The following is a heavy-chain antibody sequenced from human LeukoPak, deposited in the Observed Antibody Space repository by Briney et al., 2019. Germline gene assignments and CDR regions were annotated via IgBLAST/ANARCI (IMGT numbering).Heavy chain of an antibody. CDR2: IHGDGRTT. J-gene: IGHJ4*02. D-gene: IGHD2-8*01. V-gene: IGHV3-74*01. CDR1: GXTFSSYW. CDR3: ARDNGENYHTAFDY. Sequence: GGSLRLSCAASGXTFSSYWIDWVRQVPGKGLVWVLRIHGDGRTTTYADSVKGRFTISRDNAKNTLYLQMNSLRAEDTAVYYCARDNGENYHTAFDYWGQGTLVTVSS.